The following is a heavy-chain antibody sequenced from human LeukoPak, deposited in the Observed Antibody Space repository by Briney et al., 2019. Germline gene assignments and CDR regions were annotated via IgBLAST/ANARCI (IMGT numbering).Heavy chain of an antibody. V-gene: IGHV3-7*01. CDR2: IKQDGNEK. CDR1: GFTFSSYW. J-gene: IGHJ4*02. D-gene: IGHD5-24*01. CDR3: ARELLGHGYNSGDFDY. Sequence: PGGSLRLSWAASGFTFSSYWMNWVRQAPGKGLEWVANIKQDGNEKYYVDSVKGRFTISRDNAKSSLYLQMNSLRAEDTAVYYCARELLGHGYNSGDFDYWGQGTLVTVSS.